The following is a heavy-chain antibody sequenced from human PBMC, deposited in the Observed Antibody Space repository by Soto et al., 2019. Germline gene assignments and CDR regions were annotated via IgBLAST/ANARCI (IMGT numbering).Heavy chain of an antibody. CDR1: GGSISSGGYS. V-gene: IGHV4-30-2*01. J-gene: IGHJ6*02. Sequence: QLQLQESGSGLVKPSQTLSLTCAVSGGSISSGGYSWSWIRQPPGKGLEWIGYIYHSGRTYYNPSLXSXXTLSLDRTKNQFSLPVSSVTAADTAVYYCARVPVVWGQGPPVTVSS. CDR2: IYHSGRT. CDR3: ARVPVV.